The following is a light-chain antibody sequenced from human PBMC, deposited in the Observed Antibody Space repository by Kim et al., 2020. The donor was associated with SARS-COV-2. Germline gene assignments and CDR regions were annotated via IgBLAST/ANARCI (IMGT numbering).Light chain of an antibody. CDR2: YDT. V-gene: IGLV3-21*04. CDR1: NLGSRS. Sequence: PGQTASITCGGTNLGSRSVPWYQQKPGQAPMMVISYDTARPSGIPERFSGSNAGNTATLTISRVEAGDEADYYCQVWDSGSVHPVVFGGGTQLTVL. CDR3: QVWDSGSVHPVV. J-gene: IGLJ2*01.